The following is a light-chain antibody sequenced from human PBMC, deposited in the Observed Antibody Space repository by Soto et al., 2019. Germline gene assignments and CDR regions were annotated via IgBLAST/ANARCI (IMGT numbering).Light chain of an antibody. CDR2: GAS. CDR1: QSISNK. Sequence: EIVMSQSPATLSVSPRESATLSCRASQSISNKLVWYQPKLGQAPRLLIYGASTRATGIRARFSGSGSGTEFTLTISSLLSEDFAVYYCQQYSSWFPITFGQGTRLE. J-gene: IGKJ5*01. CDR3: QQYSSWFPIT. V-gene: IGKV3-15*01.